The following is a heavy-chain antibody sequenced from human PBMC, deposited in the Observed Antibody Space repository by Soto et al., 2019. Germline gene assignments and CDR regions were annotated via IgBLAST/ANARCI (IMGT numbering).Heavy chain of an antibody. CDR1: GFTFSSYA. J-gene: IGHJ6*02. CDR2: ISGSGGST. D-gene: IGHD2-2*02. V-gene: IGHV3-23*01. CDR3: AKVTRDIVVVPAAIRPYYYYGMDV. Sequence: SLRLSCAASGFTFSSYAMSWVRQAPGKGLEWVSAISGSGGSTYYADSVKGRFTISRDNSKNTLYLQMNSLRAEDTAVYYCAKVTRDIVVVPAAIRPYYYYGMDVWGQGTTVTAP.